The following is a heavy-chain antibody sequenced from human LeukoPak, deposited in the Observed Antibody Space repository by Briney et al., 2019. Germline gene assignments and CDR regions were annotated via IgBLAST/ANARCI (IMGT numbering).Heavy chain of an antibody. CDR1: EFSFSNHW. CDR3: ARDGPTAYFDY. D-gene: IGHD5-18*01. CDR2: IKEDGSET. Sequence: PGGSLRLSCVVSEFSFSNHWMTWVRQAPGKGLEWVANIKEDGSETFYVDSVKGRFTISRDNARNSLYLQMNSLRAEDTAVYYCARDGPTAYFDYWGQGTLVTVSS. V-gene: IGHV3-7*01. J-gene: IGHJ4*02.